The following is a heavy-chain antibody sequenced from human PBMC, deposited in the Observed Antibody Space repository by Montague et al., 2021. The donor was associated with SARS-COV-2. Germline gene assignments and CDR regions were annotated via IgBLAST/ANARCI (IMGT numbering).Heavy chain of an antibody. CDR2: ISSSGGGSTK. D-gene: IGHD2-21*01. Sequence: SLRLSCPASGFIFSSYEMHWVRQAPGKGLEWISYISSSGGGSTKHYTDSVKGRFTISSDNAQNSLYLQLNSLRVEDTAIDYCARDRDWDDWCGMDVWGQGTTVTVSS. CDR3: ARDRDWDDWCGMDV. J-gene: IGHJ6*02. V-gene: IGHV3-48*03. CDR1: GFIFSSYE.